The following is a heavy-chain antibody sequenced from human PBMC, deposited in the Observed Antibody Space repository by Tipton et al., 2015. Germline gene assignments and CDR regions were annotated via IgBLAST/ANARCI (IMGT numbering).Heavy chain of an antibody. V-gene: IGHV4-38-2*01. D-gene: IGHD3-9*01. CDR1: AYSISSDYY. CDR3: ARQDYDSLTRDYQTVDY. Sequence: TLSLTCAVSAYSISSDYYWGWIRQPPGKGPEWIGSISHSGNTYYNPSLKSRVPMSRDTSKNQFSLKLPSVTAADTAVYYCARQDYDSLTRDYQTVDYWGQGTLVTVSS. J-gene: IGHJ4*02. CDR2: ISHSGNT.